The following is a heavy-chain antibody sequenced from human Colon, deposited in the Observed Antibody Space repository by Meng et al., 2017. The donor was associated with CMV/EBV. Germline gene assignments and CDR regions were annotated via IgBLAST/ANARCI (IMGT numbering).Heavy chain of an antibody. D-gene: IGHD2-2*01. V-gene: IGHV1-46*01. Sequence: VKVSCKTSGYTFTAYYVFWMRQAPGQGLEWIGMINPTGGSTSFAPDFRGRVTLTRDTSTSTVYMEVTSLRSEDTAVYYCARGTVRGPADHWGQGTLVTVSS. CDR3: ARGTVRGPADH. CDR1: GYTFTAYY. CDR2: INPTGGST. J-gene: IGHJ4*02.